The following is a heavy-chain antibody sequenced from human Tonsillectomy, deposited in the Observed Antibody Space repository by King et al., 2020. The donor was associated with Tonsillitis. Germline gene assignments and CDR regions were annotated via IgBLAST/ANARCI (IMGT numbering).Heavy chain of an antibody. CDR2: IYSDGST. J-gene: IGHJ3*02. D-gene: IGHD1-26*01. CDR3: ARPSGGYSWAFDI. Sequence: VQLVESGGGLIQPGGSLRLSCAASGVTVSSHYMSWVRQAPGKGPEWVSLIYSDGSTTYADSVKGRFTISRDNSKNTLYLQMNSVRAEDTALYYCARPSGGYSWAFDIWGQGAMVTVSS. CDR1: GVTVSSHY. V-gene: IGHV3-53*01.